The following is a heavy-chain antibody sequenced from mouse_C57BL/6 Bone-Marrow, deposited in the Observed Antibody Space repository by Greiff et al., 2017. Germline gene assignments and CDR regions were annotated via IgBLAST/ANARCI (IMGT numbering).Heavy chain of an antibody. D-gene: IGHD2-3*01. Sequence: VQGLESGPGLVQPSQSLSITCTVSGFSLTSYGVHWVRQSPGKGLELLGVIWRGGSTDYNAAFMSRLSITKDNSKSQVFFKMNSLQADDTAIYYCAKFDGYPYAMDYWGQGTSVTVSS. V-gene: IGHV2-5*01. J-gene: IGHJ4*01. CDR2: IWRGGST. CDR3: AKFDGYPYAMDY. CDR1: GFSLTSYG.